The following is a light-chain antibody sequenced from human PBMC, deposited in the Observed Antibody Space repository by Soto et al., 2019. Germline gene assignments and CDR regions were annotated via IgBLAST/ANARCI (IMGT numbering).Light chain of an antibody. CDR2: KNN. V-gene: IGLV1-44*01. Sequence: QSVLTQTPSASGTPGQTVTISCSGSRSNIGNNAVSWYQQFPGTAPKLLIYKNNQRPSGVPDRFSGSKSGTSAFLAISGLQSEDEADYYCATWDDSLNARGVFGGGTKLTVL. CDR1: RSNIGNNA. CDR3: ATWDDSLNARGV. J-gene: IGLJ3*02.